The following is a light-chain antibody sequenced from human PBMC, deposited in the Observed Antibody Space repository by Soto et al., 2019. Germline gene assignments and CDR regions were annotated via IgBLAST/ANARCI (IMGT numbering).Light chain of an antibody. V-gene: IGKV1-39*01. CDR1: QSISRY. J-gene: IGKJ4*01. CDR3: QQSYSMTT. Sequence: DIQMTQSPSSLSASVGDRVTITCRSSQSISRYLNWYQQKPGKAPKLLIYTTSSLHSGVPSRFSGSGSGTDFTLTITSLQPEDFATYYCQQSYSMTTFGGGTKVEIK. CDR2: TTS.